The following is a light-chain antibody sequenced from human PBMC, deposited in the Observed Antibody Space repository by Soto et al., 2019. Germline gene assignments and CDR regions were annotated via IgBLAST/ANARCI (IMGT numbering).Light chain of an antibody. Sequence: LTQPASVSGSPGQSITISCTGTSSDVGGYNYVSWYQQHPGKAPKLRIYDVSNRPSGVAEDVSGSESASTAALAIAGLQAEDEADYYGSSYTSRSTLRVFGTGSKVTVL. CDR3: SSYTSRSTLRV. V-gene: IGLV2-14*01. CDR2: DVS. CDR1: SSDVGGYNY. J-gene: IGLJ1*01.